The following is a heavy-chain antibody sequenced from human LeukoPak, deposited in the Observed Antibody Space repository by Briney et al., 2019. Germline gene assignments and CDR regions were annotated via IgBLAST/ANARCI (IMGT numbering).Heavy chain of an antibody. CDR1: GGSLSSSIYY. CDR3: ARPKVYGDYQGAFHI. V-gene: IGHV4-39*01. CDR2: IYYSGST. D-gene: IGHD4-17*01. J-gene: IGHJ3*02. Sequence: SETLSLTCSISGGSLSSSIYYWGWIRQPPGKALEWIGSIYYSGSTYYNPSLKSRVTISVDTSKNQFSLKVRSVTAADTAVYYCARPKVYGDYQGAFHIWGQGTMVTVSS.